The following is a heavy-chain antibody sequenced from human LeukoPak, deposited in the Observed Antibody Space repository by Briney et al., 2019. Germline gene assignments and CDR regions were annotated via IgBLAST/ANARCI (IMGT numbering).Heavy chain of an antibody. J-gene: IGHJ6*02. V-gene: IGHV3-23*01. CDR2: ISGTGGST. Sequence: GGSLRLSCAASGFTFSNFAMNWVRQAPVKGLEWVSTISGTGGSTYYADSVKGRFTISRDNSKNTLYLQMNSLRAEDTAVYYCAKAYTYYYGSGSYYGHYYDMDVWGQGTTVTVSS. CDR1: GFTFSNFA. CDR3: AKAYTYYYGSGSYYGHYYDMDV. D-gene: IGHD3-10*01.